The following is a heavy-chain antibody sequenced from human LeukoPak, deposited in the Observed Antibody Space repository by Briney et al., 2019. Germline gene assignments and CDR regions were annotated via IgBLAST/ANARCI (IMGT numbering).Heavy chain of an antibody. J-gene: IGHJ5*02. V-gene: IGHV1-18*01. Sequence: ASVKVSCKAPGYTFTSYGISWVRQAPGQGLEWMGWISAYNGNTNYAQKLQGRVTMTTDTSTSTAYMELRSLRSDDTAVYYCARGRIFGVALDWFDPWGQGTLVTVSS. CDR1: GYTFTSYG. CDR2: ISAYNGNT. CDR3: ARGRIFGVALDWFDP. D-gene: IGHD3-3*01.